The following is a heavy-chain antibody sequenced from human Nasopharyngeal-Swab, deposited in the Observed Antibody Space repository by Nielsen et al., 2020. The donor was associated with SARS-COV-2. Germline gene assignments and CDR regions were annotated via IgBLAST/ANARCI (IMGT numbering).Heavy chain of an antibody. CDR2: IFSNDEK. CDR3: ARIKRYSSSSGADYYYGMDV. V-gene: IGHV2-26*01. D-gene: IGHD6-6*01. Sequence: SRQRPGKALEWLAHIFSNDEKSYSTSLKSRLTISKDTSKSQVVLTMTNMDPADTATYYCARIKRYSSSSGADYYYGMDVWGQGTTVTVSS. J-gene: IGHJ6*02.